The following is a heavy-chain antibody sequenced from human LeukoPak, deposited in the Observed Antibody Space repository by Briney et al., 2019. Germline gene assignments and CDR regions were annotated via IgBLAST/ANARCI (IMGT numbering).Heavy chain of an antibody. J-gene: IGHJ4*02. CDR2: ISSGSSYI. Sequence: GGSLRLSCAASGFTFSSYSMNWVRQAPGKGLEWVSSISSGSSYIYYADSVKGRFTISRDNAKNSLYLQMNSLRAEDTAVYYCARDYGGLSFDYWGQGTLVTVSS. CDR1: GFTFSSYS. CDR3: ARDYGGLSFDY. V-gene: IGHV3-21*01. D-gene: IGHD4-23*01.